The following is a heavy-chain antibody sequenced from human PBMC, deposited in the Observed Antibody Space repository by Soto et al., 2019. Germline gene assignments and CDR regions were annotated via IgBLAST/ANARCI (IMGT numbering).Heavy chain of an antibody. CDR1: GFTFSIYW. CDR3: VRGDGDRYDGHGYLGRH. V-gene: IGHV3-74*01. CDR2: MNMDGSRT. J-gene: IGHJ4*02. Sequence: VQLVESGGGLVQPGGSLRLSCAASGFTFSIYWMHWVRQAPGKGLVWVSRMNMDGSRTSYADFAKGRFTISRDDAKSTVYLQMSNLRAEDTAVYYCVRGDGDRYDGHGYLGRHWGQGTLVTVSS. D-gene: IGHD2-21*01.